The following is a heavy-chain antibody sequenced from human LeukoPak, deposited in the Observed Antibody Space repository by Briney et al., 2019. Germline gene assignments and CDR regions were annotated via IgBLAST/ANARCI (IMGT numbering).Heavy chain of an antibody. D-gene: IGHD6-25*01. CDR1: GFTFDDYG. J-gene: IGHJ3*02. V-gene: IGHV3-20*04. CDR2: INWNGGST. CDR3: ATTLPGYAFDI. Sequence: GGSLRLSCAASGFTFDDYGMSWVRQVPGKGLEWVSGINWNGGSTGYADSVKGRFTISRDNSKNTLYLQMNSLRAEDTAVYYCATTLPGYAFDIWGQGTMVTVSS.